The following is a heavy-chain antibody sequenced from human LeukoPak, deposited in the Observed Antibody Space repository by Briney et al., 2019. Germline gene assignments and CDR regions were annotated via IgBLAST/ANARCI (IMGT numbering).Heavy chain of an antibody. V-gene: IGHV4-39*01. CDR3: ATHLGYCSGGTCYFDY. J-gene: IGHJ4*02. Sequence: PSETLSLTCIVSGGSINSNIYSWGWIREPPGKGLEWIGSMYYSGSTYYNPSLKSRVTISEDTSKNQFSLKLSSVTAADPAVYYCATHLGYCSGGTCYFDYWGQGTLVTVYS. CDR2: MYYSGST. D-gene: IGHD2-15*01. CDR1: GGSINSNIYS.